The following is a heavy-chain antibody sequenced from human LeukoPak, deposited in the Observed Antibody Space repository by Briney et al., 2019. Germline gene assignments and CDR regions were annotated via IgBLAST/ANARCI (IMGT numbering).Heavy chain of an antibody. V-gene: IGHV3-30*04. CDR1: GFTFSSYA. Sequence: GGSLRLSCAASGFTFSSYAMHWVRQAPGKGLEWVAVISYDGSDKYYADSVKGRFTISRDNSKNTLYLQMNSLRAEDTAVYYCARTSNIDAFDIWGQGTMVTVSS. D-gene: IGHD2-8*01. CDR2: ISYDGSDK. CDR3: ARTSNIDAFDI. J-gene: IGHJ3*02.